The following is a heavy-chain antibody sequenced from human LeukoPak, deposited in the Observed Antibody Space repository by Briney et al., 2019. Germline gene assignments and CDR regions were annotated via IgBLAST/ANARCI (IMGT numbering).Heavy chain of an antibody. V-gene: IGHV3-30*02. CDR3: APDSSGYYVLLY. Sequence: GGSLRPSCVASGFTFSSYEMNWVRQAPGKGLEWMAFIRSDGSNKYYADSVKGRFTISRDNSKNTLYLQMNSLRAEDTAVYYCAPDSSGYYVLLYWGQGTLVTVSS. CDR2: IRSDGSNK. CDR1: GFTFSSYE. D-gene: IGHD3-22*01. J-gene: IGHJ4*02.